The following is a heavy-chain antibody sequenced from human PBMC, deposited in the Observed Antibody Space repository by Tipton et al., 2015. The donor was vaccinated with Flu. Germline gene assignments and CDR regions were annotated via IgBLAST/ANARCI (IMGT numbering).Heavy chain of an antibody. V-gene: IGHV4-38-2*02. CDR3: ARRDYSNYVSQPKNWFDS. CDR2: ISRGGAI. J-gene: IGHJ5*01. D-gene: IGHD4-11*01. Sequence: TLSLTCIVSGDSIRSDYFWGWIRQPPGEGLEWIGQISRGGAIYYNSSLQSRATISVDSSRNRFSLKVRSVAAADTATYYCARRDYSNYVSQPKNWFDSWGQGTLVAVSS. CDR1: GDSIRSDYF.